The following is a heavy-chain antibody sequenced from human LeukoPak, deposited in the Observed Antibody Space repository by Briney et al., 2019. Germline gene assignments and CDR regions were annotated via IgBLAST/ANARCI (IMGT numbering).Heavy chain of an antibody. Sequence: GASPRLSCAASGFTFSSYAMSWVRQAPGKGLEWVSAISGSGGSTYYADSVKGRFTISRDNSKNTLYLQMNSLRAEDTAVYYCANGDSSGYYYFNWFDPWGQGTLVTVSS. J-gene: IGHJ5*02. CDR1: GFTFSSYA. CDR3: ANGDSSGYYYFNWFDP. D-gene: IGHD3-22*01. V-gene: IGHV3-23*01. CDR2: ISGSGGST.